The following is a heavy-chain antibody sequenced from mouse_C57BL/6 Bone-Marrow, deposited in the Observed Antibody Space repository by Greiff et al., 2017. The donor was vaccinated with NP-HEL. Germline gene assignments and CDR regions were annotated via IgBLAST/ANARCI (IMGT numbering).Heavy chain of an antibody. J-gene: IGHJ4*01. Sequence: VKLQQSGPGLVQPSQSLSITCTVSGFSLTSYGVHWVRQSPGKGLEWLGVIWSGGSTDYNAAFISGLSISKDNSKSEVFFKMNSLQADDTAIYYCARKEVVATYDAMDYWGQGTSVTVSS. D-gene: IGHD1-1*01. CDR2: IWSGGST. V-gene: IGHV2-2*01. CDR1: GFSLTSYG. CDR3: ARKEVVATYDAMDY.